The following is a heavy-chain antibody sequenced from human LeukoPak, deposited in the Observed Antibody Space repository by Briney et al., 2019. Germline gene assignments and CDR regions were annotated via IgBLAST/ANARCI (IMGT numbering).Heavy chain of an antibody. CDR3: ASPTGYSSAYAFDI. CDR2: IYYSGST. Sequence: SETLSLTCTVSGYSISSGYYWGWIRQPPGKGLEWIGYIYYSGSTYYNPSLKSRVTISVDTSKNQFSLKLSSVTAADTAVYYCASPTGYSSAYAFDIWGQGTMVTVSS. J-gene: IGHJ3*02. CDR1: GYSISSGYY. D-gene: IGHD6-19*01. V-gene: IGHV4-38-2*02.